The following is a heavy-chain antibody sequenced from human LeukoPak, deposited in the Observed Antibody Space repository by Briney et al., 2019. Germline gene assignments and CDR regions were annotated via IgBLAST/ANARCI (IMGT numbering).Heavy chain of an antibody. CDR1: GGSFSGYY. Sequence: SETLSLTCAVYGGSFSGYYWSWIRQPPGKGLEWIGNIYYTGSTYYNASLQSRVTISIDTSKNQFSLRLNSVTAADTAMYYCVKSGGYGLIDYWGQGTLVTVSS. J-gene: IGHJ4*02. D-gene: IGHD1-26*01. CDR3: VKSGGYGLIDY. CDR2: IYYTGST. V-gene: IGHV4-34*01.